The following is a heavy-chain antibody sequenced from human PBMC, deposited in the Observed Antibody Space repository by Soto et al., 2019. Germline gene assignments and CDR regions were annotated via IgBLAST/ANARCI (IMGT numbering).Heavy chain of an antibody. V-gene: IGHV1-46*02. Sequence: QVQLVQSGAEVKKPGASVKVACKASGYSFNSYYMHWARQAPGQGPEWMGVINPSGASTSYAQKFQGRVTMTRDTSTSTVYIELSSLRSEDTALYYCASDYNAYQSQHVFDIWGQGTLVTVSS. J-gene: IGHJ3*02. CDR3: ASDYNAYQSQHVFDI. D-gene: IGHD3-10*01. CDR1: GYSFNSYY. CDR2: INPSGAST.